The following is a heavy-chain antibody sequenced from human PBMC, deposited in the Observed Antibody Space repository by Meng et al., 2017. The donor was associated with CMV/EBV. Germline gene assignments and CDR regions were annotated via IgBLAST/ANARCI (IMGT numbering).Heavy chain of an antibody. CDR1: GFTFSNYG. D-gene: IGHD1-26*01. CDR3: AKAHSATYLDTFDI. CDR2: ISFDGSDK. Sequence: SGFTFSNYGMYWVRQAPGKGLEWVSPISFDGSDKYYADSVKGRFTISRDNSQSTLYLQMNSLRVEDTAVYYCAKAHSATYLDTFDIWGQGTMVTVSS. V-gene: IGHV3-30*18. J-gene: IGHJ3*02.